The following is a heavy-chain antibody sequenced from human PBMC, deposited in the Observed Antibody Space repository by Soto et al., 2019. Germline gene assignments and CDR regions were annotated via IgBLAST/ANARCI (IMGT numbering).Heavy chain of an antibody. CDR3: ARDKITGLFDY. Sequence: SETLSLTCTVSGGSISSYYWTWIRQPPGTGLEWIGEINHSGSTNYNPSLKSRVTISVDTSKNQFSLKLTSVTAADTAVYYCARDKITGLFDYWGQGTLVTSPQ. D-gene: IGHD2-8*02. CDR1: GGSISSYY. V-gene: IGHV4-34*01. CDR2: INHSGST. J-gene: IGHJ4*02.